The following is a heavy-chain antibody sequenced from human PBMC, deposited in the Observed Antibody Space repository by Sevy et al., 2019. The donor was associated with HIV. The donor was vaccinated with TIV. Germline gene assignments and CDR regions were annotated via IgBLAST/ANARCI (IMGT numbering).Heavy chain of an antibody. Sequence: KARASVKVSCKASGGTFSSYAISWVRQAPGQGLEWMGGIIPIFGTANYAQKFQGRVTITADESTSTAYMELSSLRSEDTAVYYCAREGGGGLYDYVWGSYRYTQYGMDVWGQGTTVTVSS. CDR2: IIPIFGTA. CDR3: AREGGGGLYDYVWGSYRYTQYGMDV. CDR1: GGTFSSYA. D-gene: IGHD3-16*02. J-gene: IGHJ6*02. V-gene: IGHV1-69*13.